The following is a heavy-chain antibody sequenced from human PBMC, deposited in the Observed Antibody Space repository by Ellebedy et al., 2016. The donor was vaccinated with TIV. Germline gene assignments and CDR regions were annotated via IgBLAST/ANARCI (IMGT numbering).Heavy chain of an antibody. CDR3: ARETHYYDSRSDYPWGS. D-gene: IGHD3-22*01. Sequence: ASVKVSXXASGYTFTTYTMHWVRQAPGQRLEWMGWINAGNGKAKASQKFQGRVTITRDTSASTAYMELSSLRSEDTAVYYCARETHYYDSRSDYPWGSWGQGTLITVSS. V-gene: IGHV1-3*01. CDR2: INAGNGKA. CDR1: GYTFTTYT. J-gene: IGHJ5*02.